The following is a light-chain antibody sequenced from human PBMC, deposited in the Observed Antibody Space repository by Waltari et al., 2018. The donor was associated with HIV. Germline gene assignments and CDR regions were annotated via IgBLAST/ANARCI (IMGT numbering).Light chain of an antibody. CDR2: DAS. J-gene: IGKJ4*01. V-gene: IGKV3-11*01. CDR3: QQRSNWRRSGLT. CDR1: QSVSDY. Sequence: EVVLTQSPATLSLSPGERATLSCRASQSVSDYLAWYQQKPGQAPRLLIYDASNRATGIPARFSGSGSGTDFTLTSSSLEPEDFAVYYCQQRSNWRRSGLTFGGGTKVEIK.